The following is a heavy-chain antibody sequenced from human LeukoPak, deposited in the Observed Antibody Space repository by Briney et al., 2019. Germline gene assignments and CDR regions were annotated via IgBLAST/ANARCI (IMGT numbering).Heavy chain of an antibody. V-gene: IGHV4-30-4*01. Sequence: SETLSLTCTVSGGSISSGDYYWSWIRQPPGKGLEWIGYIYCSGSTYYNPSLKSRVTISVDTSKNQFSLKLSSVTAADTAVYYCARDPTYYYGSGSYYEGDYWGQGTLVTVSS. CDR1: GGSISSGDYY. CDR2: IYCSGST. J-gene: IGHJ4*02. CDR3: ARDPTYYYGSGSYYEGDY. D-gene: IGHD3-10*01.